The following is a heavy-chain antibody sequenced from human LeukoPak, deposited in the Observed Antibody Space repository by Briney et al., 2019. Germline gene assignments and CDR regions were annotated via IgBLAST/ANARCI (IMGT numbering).Heavy chain of an antibody. Sequence: GGSLRLSCAASGFTFSSYEMNWVCQAPGKGLEWVSYISSSGSTIYYADSVKGRFTISRDNAKNSLYLQMNSLRAEDTAVYYCARGPEYGRYGDYYYMDVWGKGTTVTVSS. CDR1: GFTFSSYE. CDR3: ARGPEYGRYGDYYYMDV. V-gene: IGHV3-48*03. CDR2: ISSSGSTI. D-gene: IGHD5-18*01. J-gene: IGHJ6*03.